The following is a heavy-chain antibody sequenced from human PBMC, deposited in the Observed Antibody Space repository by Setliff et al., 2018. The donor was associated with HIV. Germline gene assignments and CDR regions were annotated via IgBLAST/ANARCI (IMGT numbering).Heavy chain of an antibody. Sequence: LSLTCNVSGDSISTGSYHWGWIRQPPGKGLEWIGSIYYSGSTAYNWSLKSRVTISVDSSKSQFSLRLRSVTAADTAVYYCARHVHWSGPYYYNYYYIDVWGQGATVTVSS. CDR2: IYYSGST. D-gene: IGHD3-3*01. CDR1: GDSISTGSYH. J-gene: IGHJ6*03. V-gene: IGHV4-39*01. CDR3: ARHVHWSGPYYYNYYYIDV.